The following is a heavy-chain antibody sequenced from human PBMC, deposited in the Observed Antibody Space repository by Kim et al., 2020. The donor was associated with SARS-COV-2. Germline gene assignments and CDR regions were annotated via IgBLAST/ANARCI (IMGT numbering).Heavy chain of an antibody. CDR1: GFTFSSYG. CDR2: ISYDGSNK. CDR3: AKDLRYYDILTGYSIIGVSYYYYYYGMDV. D-gene: IGHD3-9*01. J-gene: IGHJ6*02. V-gene: IGHV3-30*18. Sequence: GGSLRLSCAASGFTFSSYGMHWVRQAPGKGLEWVAVISYDGSNKYYADSVKGRFTISRDNSKNTLYLQMNSLRAEDTAVYYCAKDLRYYDILTGYSIIGVSYYYYYYGMDVWGQGTTVTVSS.